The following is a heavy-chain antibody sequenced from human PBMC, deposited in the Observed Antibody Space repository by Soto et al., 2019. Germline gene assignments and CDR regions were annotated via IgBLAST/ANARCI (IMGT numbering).Heavy chain of an antibody. Sequence: EVQLLESGGGLVQPGVSLRLSCAASGFTFSSYALSWVRQAPGEGLECVTSITASGGATYYADSLKGRFTFSRDNSKNALHVQMAGPRVENTAVYYFARDHCPIVVVARYFDSWGQGTLVTVCS. V-gene: IGHV3-23*01. D-gene: IGHD2-15*01. CDR1: GFTFSSYA. J-gene: IGHJ4*02. CDR3: ARDHCPIVVVARYFDS. CDR2: ITASGGAT.